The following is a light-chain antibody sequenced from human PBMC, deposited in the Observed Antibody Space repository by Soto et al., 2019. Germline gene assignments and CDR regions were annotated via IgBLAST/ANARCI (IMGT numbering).Light chain of an antibody. CDR1: RSVSSRY. CDR3: QPFGDSPPAFT. CDR2: VAS. J-gene: IGKJ2*01. V-gene: IGKV3-20*01. Sequence: ESMLTQSPGTLSLSPGDRATLSCRASRSVSSRYITWYQQQPGQAPRLLIYVASIRATGIPDRFSCSGAGTGFCLTISSLEAEDFAVYYCQPFGDSPPAFTFGQGTKLEI.